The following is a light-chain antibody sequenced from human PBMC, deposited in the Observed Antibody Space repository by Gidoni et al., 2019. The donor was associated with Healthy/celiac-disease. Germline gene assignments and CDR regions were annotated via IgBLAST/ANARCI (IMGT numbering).Light chain of an antibody. V-gene: IGLV2-8*01. CDR3: SSYAGSNTVV. CDR2: EVS. CDR1: SSDVGGYNY. Sequence: SALTQPPSASGSPGQSVTISCTGTSSDVGGYNYVSWYQQHPGKAPKLMIYEVSKRPSGVPDRVAGSKSGNTASLTVSGLQAEDEADYYCSSYAGSNTVVFGGGTKLTVL. J-gene: IGLJ2*01.